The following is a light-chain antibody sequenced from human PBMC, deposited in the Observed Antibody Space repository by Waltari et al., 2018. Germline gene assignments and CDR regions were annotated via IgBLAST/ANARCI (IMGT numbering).Light chain of an antibody. CDR1: QSVSSN. Sequence: EIVMTQSPATLSVSPGERATLSCRASQSVSSNLAWYQQKPGQAPRLLIYGASTRATGIPARFRGSGSGTEFTLTISSLQSEDFAVYYCQQYNNWPGTFGKGTKVEIK. J-gene: IGKJ1*01. V-gene: IGKV3-15*01. CDR2: GAS. CDR3: QQYNNWPGT.